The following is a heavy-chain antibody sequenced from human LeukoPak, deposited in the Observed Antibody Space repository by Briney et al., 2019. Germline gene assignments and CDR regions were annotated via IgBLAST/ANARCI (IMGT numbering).Heavy chain of an antibody. J-gene: IGHJ6*03. CDR1: GGSFSGYY. D-gene: IGHD3-10*01. CDR3: ARRLGRKFGERFYYYHYMDV. Sequence: SETLSLTCAVYGGSFSGYYWSWIRQPPGKGLEWIGEMNHSGSTNYNPSLKSRVTISVDTSKNQFSLRLSSVTATDTAVYYCARRLGRKFGERFYYYHYMDVWGKGTTVSISS. V-gene: IGHV4-34*01. CDR2: MNHSGST.